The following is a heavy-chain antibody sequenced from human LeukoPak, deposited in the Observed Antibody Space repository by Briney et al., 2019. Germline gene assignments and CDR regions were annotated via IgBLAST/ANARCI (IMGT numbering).Heavy chain of an antibody. D-gene: IGHD3-9*01. Sequence: SETLSLTCTVSGASISGYYWSWIRQPPGKGLEWIGEINHSGSTNYNPSLKSRVTISVDTSKNQFSLKLSSVTAADTAVYYCARGPILTGYYDPEYFDYWGQGTLVTVSS. CDR3: ARGPILTGYYDPEYFDY. CDR2: INHSGST. V-gene: IGHV4-34*01. J-gene: IGHJ4*02. CDR1: GASISGYY.